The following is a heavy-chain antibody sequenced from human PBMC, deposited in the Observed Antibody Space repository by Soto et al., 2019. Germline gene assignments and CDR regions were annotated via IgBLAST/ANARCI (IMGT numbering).Heavy chain of an antibody. CDR3: XXXXXXXRGNYYGMDV. D-gene: IGHD2-15*01. CDR1: GGTFSSYA. Sequence: QVQLVQSGAEVKKPGSSVKVSCKASGGTFSSYAISWVRQAPGQGLEWMGGIVPIFNTANYAQNFQGRVTITADESTSTAYMELSSLTSEDTALXXXXXXXXXXRGNYYGMDVWGQGT. CDR2: IVPIFNTA. V-gene: IGHV1-69*01. J-gene: IGHJ6*02.